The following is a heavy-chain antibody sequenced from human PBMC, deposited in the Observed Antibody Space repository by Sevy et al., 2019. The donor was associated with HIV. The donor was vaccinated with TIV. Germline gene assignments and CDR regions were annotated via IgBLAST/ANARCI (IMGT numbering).Heavy chain of an antibody. D-gene: IGHD3-22*01. CDR3: AKEGYYYDSRSSDWFDP. J-gene: IGHJ5*02. Sequence: GGSLRLSCAASGLNFSPYALHWVRQVPGKGLEWVATISSDGSKRYYTDSVKGRFSISRDNSKNTLYLQMNNLTPEDTAVFYCAKEGYYYDSRSSDWFDPWGQGALVTVSS. CDR2: ISSDGSKR. CDR1: GLNFSPYA. V-gene: IGHV3-30*18.